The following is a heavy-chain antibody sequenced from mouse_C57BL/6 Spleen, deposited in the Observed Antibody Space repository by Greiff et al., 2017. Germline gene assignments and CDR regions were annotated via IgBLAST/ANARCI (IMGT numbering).Heavy chain of an antibody. V-gene: IGHV14-4*01. J-gene: IGHJ3*01. CDR2: IDPENGDT. CDR1: GFNIKDDY. CDR3: TLYGNYNAY. Sequence: VQLQQSGAELVRPGASVKLSCTASGFNIKDDYMHWVKQRPEQGLEWIGWIDPENGDTEYASKFQGKATITADTSSNTGYLQLSSLTSEDTAVYYCTLYGNYNAYWGQGTLVTVSA. D-gene: IGHD2-1*01.